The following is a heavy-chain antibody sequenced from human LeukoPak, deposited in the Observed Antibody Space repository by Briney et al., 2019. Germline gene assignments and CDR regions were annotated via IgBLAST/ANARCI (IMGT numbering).Heavy chain of an antibody. CDR1: GYTFTSYG. CDR2: ISAYNGNT. Sequence: GASVKVSCKASGYTFTSYGISWVRQAPGQGLEWMGWISAYNGNTNYAQKLQGRVTMTTDTSTSTAYMELRSLRSDDTAVYYCARDGWDYVWGSYRPFDYWGQRTLVTVSS. D-gene: IGHD3-16*02. CDR3: ARDGWDYVWGSYRPFDY. J-gene: IGHJ4*02. V-gene: IGHV1-18*01.